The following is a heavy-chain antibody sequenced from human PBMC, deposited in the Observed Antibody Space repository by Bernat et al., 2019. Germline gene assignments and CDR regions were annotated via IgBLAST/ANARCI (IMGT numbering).Heavy chain of an antibody. CDR3: AKCRTYYDFWSGYYAPGAFDY. J-gene: IGHJ4*02. CDR2: ISGSGGST. D-gene: IGHD3-3*01. CDR1: GFTFGDYW. V-gene: IGHV3-23*04. Sequence: EEQLVESGGGFVQPGGSLRLSCATSGFTFGDYWMSWVRQAPGKGLEWVSAISGSGGSTYYADSVKGRFTISRDNSKNTLYLQMNSLRAEDTAVYYCAKCRTYYDFWSGYYAPGAFDYWGQGTLVTVSS.